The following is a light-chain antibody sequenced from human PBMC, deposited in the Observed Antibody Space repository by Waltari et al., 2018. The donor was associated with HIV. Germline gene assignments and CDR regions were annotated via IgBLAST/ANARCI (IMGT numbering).Light chain of an antibody. CDR1: SSDVGDHNP. CDR3: SSYSRSNTLV. Sequence: QSALTQPASVSGSPGQSITLSCTGTSSDVGDHNPVSWYQQHPGKAPTLMIYAVNDRPSGISDRFSGSKSGNTASLTISGLRAEDEADYYCSSYSRSNTLVFGSGTKVTVL. V-gene: IGLV2-14*03. CDR2: AVN. J-gene: IGLJ1*01.